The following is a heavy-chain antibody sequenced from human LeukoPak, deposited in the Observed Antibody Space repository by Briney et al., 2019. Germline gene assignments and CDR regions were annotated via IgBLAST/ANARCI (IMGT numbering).Heavy chain of an antibody. CDR2: ISWNSGSI. CDR1: GFTFDDYA. Sequence: GRSLRLSCAASGFTFDDYAMHWVRHAPGKGLEWVSGISWNSGSIGYADSVKGRFTISRDNSKNTLYLQMNSLRAEDTAVYYCAKVDQYYDILTGQLNFDYWGQGTLVTVSS. D-gene: IGHD3-9*01. J-gene: IGHJ4*02. V-gene: IGHV3-9*01. CDR3: AKVDQYYDILTGQLNFDY.